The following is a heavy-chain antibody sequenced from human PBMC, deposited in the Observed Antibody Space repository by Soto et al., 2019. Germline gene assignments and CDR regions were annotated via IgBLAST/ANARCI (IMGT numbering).Heavy chain of an antibody. CDR1: GGSISSSNW. CDR3: ARDLYGSGSFYGMDV. Sequence: SETLSLTCAVSGGSISSSNWWSWVRQPPGKGLEWIGEIYHSGSTNYNPSLKSRVTISVDKSKNQFSLKLSSVTAADTAVYYCARDLYGSGSFYGMDVWGQGTTVTVSS. J-gene: IGHJ6*02. CDR2: IYHSGST. V-gene: IGHV4-4*02. D-gene: IGHD3-10*01.